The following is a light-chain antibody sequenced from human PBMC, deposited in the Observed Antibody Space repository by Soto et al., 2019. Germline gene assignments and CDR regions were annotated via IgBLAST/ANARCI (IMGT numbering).Light chain of an antibody. J-gene: IGKJ1*01. CDR2: KAS. CDR3: QQYNSYSWT. CDR1: QSISSW. V-gene: IGKV1-5*03. Sequence: DIQMTQSPSTLSASVGDRVTITCRDSQSISSWLAWYQQKPGKAPKLLIYKASSLESGVLSRFSGSGSGTVFTLTISSLQPDDFATYYCQQYNSYSWTFGQGTKVEIK.